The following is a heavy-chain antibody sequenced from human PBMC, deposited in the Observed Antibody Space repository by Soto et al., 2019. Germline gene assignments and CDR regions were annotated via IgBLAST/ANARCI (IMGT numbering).Heavy chain of an antibody. CDR3: AGGSYYFFSAY. V-gene: IGHV3-9*01. D-gene: IGHD1-26*01. CDR1: GFTFDDYA. Sequence: GGSLRLSCAVSGFTFDDYAMHWVRQAPGRGLEWVSGLTWNSDIIVYADSVKGRFTISRDDAKNTLYLQMNSLRAEDTAVYYCAGGSYYFFSAYWGQGTLVTVSS. J-gene: IGHJ4*02. CDR2: LTWNSDII.